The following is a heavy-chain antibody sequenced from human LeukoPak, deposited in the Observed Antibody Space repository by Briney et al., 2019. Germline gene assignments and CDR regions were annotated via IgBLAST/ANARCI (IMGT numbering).Heavy chain of an antibody. Sequence: GGSLRLSCAASGFTFSSSWMTWVRQAPGKGLEWVSAISGSGGSTYYADSVKGRFTTSRDNSKNTLYLQMNSLRAEDTAVYYCAKGLRITMVRGVIMNSDYWGQGTLVTVSS. CDR1: GFTFSSSW. CDR2: ISGSGGST. D-gene: IGHD3-10*01. V-gene: IGHV3-23*01. J-gene: IGHJ4*02. CDR3: AKGLRITMVRGVIMNSDY.